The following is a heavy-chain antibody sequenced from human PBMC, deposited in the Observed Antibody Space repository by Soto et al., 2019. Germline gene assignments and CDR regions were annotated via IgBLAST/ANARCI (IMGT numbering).Heavy chain of an antibody. J-gene: IGHJ5*02. CDR2: ISAYNGNT. CDR1: GGTFSSYA. Sequence: GASVKVSCKASGGTFSSYAISWVRQAPGQGLEWMGWISAYNGNTNYAQKLQGRVTMTTDTSTSTAYMELRSLRSDDTAVYYCAREPPRYPVGSGSSNWFDPWGQGTLVTVSS. CDR3: AREPPRYPVGSGSSNWFDP. V-gene: IGHV1-18*01. D-gene: IGHD1-26*01.